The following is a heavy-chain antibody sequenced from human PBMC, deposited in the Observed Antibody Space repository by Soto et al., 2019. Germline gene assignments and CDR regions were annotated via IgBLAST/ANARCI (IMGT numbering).Heavy chain of an antibody. V-gene: IGHV3-33*01. CDR3: ARVFDTYYFDS. Sequence: PGGALRLSCAASGFTFSSYGMHWVRQAPGKGLEWVAVIWSDGSNKYYADSVKGRFTISRDNSKKTLYLQMNSLRAEDTAVYYCARVFDTYYFDSWGQGTLVTVSS. J-gene: IGHJ4*02. CDR1: GFTFSSYG. D-gene: IGHD3-9*01. CDR2: IWSDGSNK.